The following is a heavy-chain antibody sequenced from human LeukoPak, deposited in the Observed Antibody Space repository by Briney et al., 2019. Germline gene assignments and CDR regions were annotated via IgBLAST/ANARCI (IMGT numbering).Heavy chain of an antibody. Sequence: GGSLRLSCAASGFTFSSYSMNWVRQAPGKGLEWVSYISSSSSSTIYYADSVKGRFTISRDNAKNSLYLQMNSLRAEDTAVYYCASGSRRFDYWGQGTLVTVSS. CDR1: GFTFSSYS. CDR2: ISSSSSSTI. CDR3: ASGSRRFDY. D-gene: IGHD5-12*01. J-gene: IGHJ4*02. V-gene: IGHV3-48*01.